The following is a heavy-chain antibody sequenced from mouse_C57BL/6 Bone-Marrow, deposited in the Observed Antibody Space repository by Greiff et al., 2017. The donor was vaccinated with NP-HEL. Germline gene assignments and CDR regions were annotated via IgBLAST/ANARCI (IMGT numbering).Heavy chain of an antibody. J-gene: IGHJ2*01. D-gene: IGHD2-4*01. V-gene: IGHV1-59*01. CDR2: IDPSDSYT. CDR1: GYTFTSYW. Sequence: VQLQQPGAELVRPGTSVKLSCKASGYTFTSYWMHWVKQRPGQGLEWIGVIDPSDSYTNYNQTFKGKATLTVDTSSSTAYMQLSSLTSEDSAVYYCARGLRNWGQGTTLTVSS. CDR3: ARGLRN.